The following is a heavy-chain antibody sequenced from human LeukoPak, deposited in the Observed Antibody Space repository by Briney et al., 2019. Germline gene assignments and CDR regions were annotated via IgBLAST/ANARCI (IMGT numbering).Heavy chain of an antibody. CDR2: IYPADSDT. Sequence: GESLKISCKGSGYSFTNYLIGWVRQMPGKGREGMGIIYPADSDTRYSPSFQGHVTISADKSTSTAYLQWSSLKASDTAMYYCARQDGRALYYFDYWGQGTLVTVSS. CDR1: GYSFTNYL. D-gene: IGHD5-24*01. CDR3: ARQDGRALYYFDY. V-gene: IGHV5-51*01. J-gene: IGHJ4*02.